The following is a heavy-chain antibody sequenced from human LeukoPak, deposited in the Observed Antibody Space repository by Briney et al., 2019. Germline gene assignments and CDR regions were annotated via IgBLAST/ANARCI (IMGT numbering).Heavy chain of an antibody. V-gene: IGHV3-11*04. J-gene: IGHJ6*03. CDR2: IRYVGINK. CDR1: GFTFSDYY. Sequence: SGGSLRLSCAASGFTFSDYYMSWIRQAPGKGLEWVSFIRYVGINKYYADSVKGRFTISRDNAKNSLYLQMNSLRAEDTAVYYCARDPTGYYYYYMDVWGKGTTVTISS. CDR3: ARDPTGYYYYYMDV. D-gene: IGHD2-8*02.